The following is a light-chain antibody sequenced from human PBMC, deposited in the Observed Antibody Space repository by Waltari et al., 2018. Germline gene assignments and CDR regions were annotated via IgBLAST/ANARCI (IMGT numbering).Light chain of an antibody. CDR2: RND. CDR1: QSTVGDNV. J-gene: IGLJ3*02. CDR3: ASWDDSPTGRWV. Sequence: QTVLTQPPSTSGAPGQTVTISCSGTQSTVGDNVFHWYQQFPGAVPRLLIYRNDQRPSGVPDRFSGSKSGTSASLAISGLRSEDEADYFCASWDDSPTGRWVFGGGTKVTVL. V-gene: IGLV1-47*01.